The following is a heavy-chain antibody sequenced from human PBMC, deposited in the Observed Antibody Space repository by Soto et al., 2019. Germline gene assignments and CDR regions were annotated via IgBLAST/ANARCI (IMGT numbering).Heavy chain of an antibody. D-gene: IGHD6-19*01. CDR1: GGSISSYY. Sequence: SETLSLTCTVSGGSISSYYWSWIRQPPGEGLEWIGYIYYSGSTNYNPSLKSRVTISVDTSKNQFSLKLSSVTAADTAVYYCARSEQWLVRHYYYYGMDVWGQGTTVTVSS. V-gene: IGHV4-59*01. J-gene: IGHJ6*02. CDR3: ARSEQWLVRHYYYYGMDV. CDR2: IYYSGST.